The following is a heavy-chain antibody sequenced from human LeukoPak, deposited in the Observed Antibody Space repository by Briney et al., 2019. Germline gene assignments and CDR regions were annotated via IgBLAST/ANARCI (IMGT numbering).Heavy chain of an antibody. CDR2: ISSNGGST. CDR3: VNYPLLGYCSGGSCNPFDP. J-gene: IGHJ5*02. D-gene: IGHD2-15*01. CDR1: GFTFSSYD. Sequence: GGSLRLSCAASGFTFSSYDMHWVRQAPGKGLEYVSAISSNGGSTYYADSVKGRFTISRDNSKNTLYLQMSSLRAEDTAVYYCVNYPLLGYCSGGSCNPFDPWGQGTLVTVSS. V-gene: IGHV3-64D*09.